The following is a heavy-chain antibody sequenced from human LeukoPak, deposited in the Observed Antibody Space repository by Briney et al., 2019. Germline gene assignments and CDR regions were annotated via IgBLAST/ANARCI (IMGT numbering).Heavy chain of an antibody. V-gene: IGHV4-59*12. CDR3: ARDGSGSYRLYYFDY. D-gene: IGHD3-10*01. J-gene: IGHJ4*02. CDR2: IYYSGST. CDR1: GGSISSYY. Sequence: SETLSLTCTVSGGSISSYYWSWIRQPPGKGLEWIGYIYYSGSTNYNPSLKSRVTISVDTSKNQFSLKLSSVTAADTAVYYCARDGSGSYRLYYFDYWGQGTLVTVSS.